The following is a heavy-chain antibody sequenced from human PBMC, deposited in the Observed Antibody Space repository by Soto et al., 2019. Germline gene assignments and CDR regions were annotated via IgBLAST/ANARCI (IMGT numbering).Heavy chain of an antibody. CDR2: IYYSGST. CDR3: AREQAKGGYYYYGMDV. D-gene: IGHD1-26*01. CDR1: GGSISSYY. V-gene: IGHV4-59*08. J-gene: IGHJ6*02. Sequence: SETLSLTCTVSGGSISSYYWSWIRQPPGKGLEWIGYIYYSGSTNYNPSLKSRVTISVDTSKNQFSLKLSSVTATDTAVYYCAREQAKGGYYYYGMDVWGQGTTVTVSS.